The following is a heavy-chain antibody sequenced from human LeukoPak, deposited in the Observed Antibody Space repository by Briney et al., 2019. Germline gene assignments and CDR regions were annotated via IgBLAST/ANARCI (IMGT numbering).Heavy chain of an antibody. V-gene: IGHV4-39*07. J-gene: IGHJ4*02. CDR3: ARARRDYSRSFDY. CDR2: INHSGST. Sequence: SETLSLTCTVSGGSISSSSYYWGWIRQPPGKGLEWIGEINHSGSTNYNPSLKSRVTISVDTSRKQFFLRLSSVTAADTAMYYCARARRDYSRSFDYWGQGTLVTVSS. D-gene: IGHD4-11*01. CDR1: GGSISSSSYY.